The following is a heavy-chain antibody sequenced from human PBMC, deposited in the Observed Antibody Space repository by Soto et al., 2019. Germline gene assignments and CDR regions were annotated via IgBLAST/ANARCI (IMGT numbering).Heavy chain of an antibody. CDR3: ARDRAHILGFVY. J-gene: IGHJ4*02. Sequence: QVQLVESGGGVVQPGRSLRLSCAASGFTFSNYAMHWVRQAPGKGLEWVAIISYGGSSKDYADSVKGRFTISRDDSKNTLYLEMASLRAEDTAVYYCARDRAHILGFVYWGQGTLVTVSS. CDR1: GFTFSNYA. V-gene: IGHV3-30-3*01. D-gene: IGHD2-8*02. CDR2: ISYGGSSK.